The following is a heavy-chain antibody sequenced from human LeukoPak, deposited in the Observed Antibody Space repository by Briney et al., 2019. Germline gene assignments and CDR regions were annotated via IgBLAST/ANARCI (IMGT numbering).Heavy chain of an antibody. CDR2: ISYDGGNK. J-gene: IGHJ4*02. V-gene: IGHV3-30-3*01. CDR3: AKDHEWLRSFDY. CDR1: GFTFSNSA. D-gene: IGHD5-12*01. Sequence: GGSLRLSRAASGFTFSNSAIHWVRQAPGKGLEWVATISYDGGNKYYADSVKGRFTISRENSKNTLYLQMNSLRPEDTAVYYCAKDHEWLRSFDYWGQGTLVTVSS.